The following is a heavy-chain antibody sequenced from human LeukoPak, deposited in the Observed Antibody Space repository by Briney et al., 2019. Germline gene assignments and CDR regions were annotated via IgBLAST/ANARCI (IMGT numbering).Heavy chain of an antibody. Sequence: PSETLSLTCTVSGGSISSSSYYWGWIRQPPGRGLEWIGSIYYSGSTYYNPSLKSRVTISVDTSKNQFSLKLSSVTAADTAVYYCAIGPEFTVTDYWGQGTLVTVSS. V-gene: IGHV4-39*01. CDR3: AIGPEFTVTDY. D-gene: IGHD4-11*01. J-gene: IGHJ4*02. CDR1: GGSISSSSYY. CDR2: IYYSGST.